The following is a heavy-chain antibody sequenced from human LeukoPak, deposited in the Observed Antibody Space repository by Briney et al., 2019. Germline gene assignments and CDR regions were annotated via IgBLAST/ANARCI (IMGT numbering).Heavy chain of an antibody. Sequence: SQTLSLTCTVSGGSISSGGYYWSWIRQHPGQGLEWIGYIYYSGSTYYNPSLKSRVTISVDTSKNQFSLKLSSVTAADTAVYYCARDSATHYFDYWGQGTLVTVSS. CDR3: ARDSATHYFDY. CDR1: GGSISSGGYY. D-gene: IGHD3-10*01. J-gene: IGHJ4*02. V-gene: IGHV4-31*03. CDR2: IYYSGST.